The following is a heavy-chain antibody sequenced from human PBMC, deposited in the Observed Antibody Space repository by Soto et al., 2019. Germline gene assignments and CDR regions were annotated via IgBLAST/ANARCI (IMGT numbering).Heavy chain of an antibody. V-gene: IGHV4-59*01. CDR1: GGSISSYY. J-gene: IGHJ6*03. CDR3: ARELAVAGSHYYYYMDV. CDR2: IYYSGST. D-gene: IGHD6-19*01. Sequence: SETLSLTCTASGGSISSYYWSWIRQPQGKGLEWIGYIYYSGSTNYNPSLKSRVTISVDTSKNQFSLKLSSVTAADTAVYYCARELAVAGSHYYYYMDVWGKGTTVTVSS.